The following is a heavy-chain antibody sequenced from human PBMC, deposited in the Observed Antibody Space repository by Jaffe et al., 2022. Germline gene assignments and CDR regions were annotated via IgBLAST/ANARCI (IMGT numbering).Heavy chain of an antibody. Sequence: EVQLLESGGGLAQPGESLRLSCAASGFIFSSHAMSWVRQAPGKGLQWVSGISGSGGSRYYTDSVRGRFTISRDDSENTMYLQMKDLRAEDTAVYYCARGRDNWKVGVFDIWGQGTMVTVSS. CDR1: GFIFSSHA. CDR2: ISGSGGSR. J-gene: IGHJ3*02. V-gene: IGHV3-23*01. D-gene: IGHD1-1*01. CDR3: ARGRDNWKVGVFDI.